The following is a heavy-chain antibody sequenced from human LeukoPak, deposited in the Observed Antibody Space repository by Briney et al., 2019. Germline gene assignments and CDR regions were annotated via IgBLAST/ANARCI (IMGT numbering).Heavy chain of an antibody. V-gene: IGHV4-59*12. CDR3: AKDHYDSSGHPFDY. Sequence: SETLSLTCTVPGDSTTRSFWNWIRKSPEKGLEWIGYIYYTGKTRYNPSLKSRVTISVDTSKNHFSLKLRSVTAADTAVYYCAKDHYDSSGHPFDYWGQGTLVTVPS. D-gene: IGHD3-22*01. CDR1: GDSTTRSF. CDR2: IYYTGKT. J-gene: IGHJ4*02.